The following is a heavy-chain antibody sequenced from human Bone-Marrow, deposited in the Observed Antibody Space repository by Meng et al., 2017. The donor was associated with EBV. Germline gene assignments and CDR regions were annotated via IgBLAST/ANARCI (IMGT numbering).Heavy chain of an antibody. Sequence: QGELVQSGAEVKKPGSPVKVPCKASGGTFSSYAISWVRQAPGQGLEWMGGIIPIFGTANYAQKFQGRVTITADESTSTAYMELSSLRSEDTAVYYCARDSDILTGPGGYWGQGTLVTVSS. D-gene: IGHD3-9*01. CDR3: ARDSDILTGPGGY. CDR1: GGTFSSYA. V-gene: IGHV1-69*01. J-gene: IGHJ4*02. CDR2: IIPIFGTA.